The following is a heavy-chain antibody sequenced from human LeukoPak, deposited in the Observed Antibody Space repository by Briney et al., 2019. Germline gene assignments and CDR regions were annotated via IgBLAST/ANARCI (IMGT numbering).Heavy chain of an antibody. CDR1: SGSVSSGSYY. V-gene: IGHV4-61*01. D-gene: IGHD1-26*01. J-gene: IGHJ4*02. CDR2: ISYSGST. CDR3: ARSTVGGSFDD. Sequence: PSETLSLTCTVSSGSVSSGSYYWSWIRQAPGKGLEWIGYISYSGSTNYNPSLKSRVTISVDTSKNQFSLNLRSVTAADTAVYYCARSTVGGSFDDWGQGTLFTVSS.